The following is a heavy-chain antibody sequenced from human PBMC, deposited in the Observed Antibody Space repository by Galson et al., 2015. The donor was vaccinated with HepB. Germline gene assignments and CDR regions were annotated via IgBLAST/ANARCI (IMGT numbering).Heavy chain of an antibody. D-gene: IGHD4-17*01. CDR2: IIPILGIA. CDR3: ARGGTVLYGDYAWSWFDP. V-gene: IGHV1-69*04. Sequence: SVKVSCKASGGTFSSYAISWVRQAPGQGLEWMGRIIPILGIANYAQKFQGRVTITADKSTSTAYMELSSLRSEDTAVYYCARGGTVLYGDYAWSWFDPWGQGTLVTVSS. CDR1: GGTFSSYA. J-gene: IGHJ5*02.